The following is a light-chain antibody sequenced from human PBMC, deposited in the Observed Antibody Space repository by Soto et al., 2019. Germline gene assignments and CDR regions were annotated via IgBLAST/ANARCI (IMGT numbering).Light chain of an antibody. CDR1: SSDVGAYDY. J-gene: IGLJ1*01. CDR3: SSFAGSNNFPYV. V-gene: IGLV2-8*01. Sequence: QSVLTQPPSASGSPGQSVTSAWAWTSSDVGAYDYVSWYQQHPGKAPKLMIYEINKRPSGVPDRFSGSKSGNTASLTVSGLQAEDEADYYCSSFAGSNNFPYVFGTGTKVTVL. CDR2: EIN.